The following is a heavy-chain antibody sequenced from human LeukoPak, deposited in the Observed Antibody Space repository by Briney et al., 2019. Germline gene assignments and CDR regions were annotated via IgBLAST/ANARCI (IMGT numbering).Heavy chain of an antibody. CDR3: AGTDGSGSKNYFDY. V-gene: IGHV3-23*01. CDR1: GFTFSSYA. CDR2: ISGSGGST. J-gene: IGHJ4*02. Sequence: GGSLRLSCAASGFTFSSYAMSWVRQAPGKGLEWVSAISGSGGSTYYADSVKGRFTISRDNSKNTLYLQMNSLRAEDTAVYYCAGTDGSGSKNYFDYWDQGTLVTVSS. D-gene: IGHD3-10*01.